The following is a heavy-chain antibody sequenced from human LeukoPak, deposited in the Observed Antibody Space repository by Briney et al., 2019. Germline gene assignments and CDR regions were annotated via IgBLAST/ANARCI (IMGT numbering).Heavy chain of an antibody. CDR3: ARDGYYDILTGFESFGMDV. Sequence: SVEVSCKASGGTFSSYAISWVRQAPGQGLEWMGGIIPIFGTANYAQKFQGRVTITADESTSTAYMELSSLRSEDTAVYYCARDGYYDILTGFESFGMDVWGKGTTVTVSS. CDR2: IIPIFGTA. CDR1: GGTFSSYA. D-gene: IGHD3-9*01. J-gene: IGHJ6*04. V-gene: IGHV1-69*01.